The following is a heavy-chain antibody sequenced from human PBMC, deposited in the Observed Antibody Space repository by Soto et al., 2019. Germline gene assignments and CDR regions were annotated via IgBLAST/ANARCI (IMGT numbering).Heavy chain of an antibody. CDR3: VKLYGSGSYAFDI. J-gene: IGHJ3*02. V-gene: IGHV3-64D*06. Sequence: GGSLRLSCSASGFTFSSYAMHWVRQAPGKGLEYVSAISSNGGSTYYADSVKGRFTISRDNSKNTLYLQMSSLRAEDTAVYYCVKLYGSGSYAFDIWGQGTMVTVSS. CDR1: GFTFSSYA. CDR2: ISSNGGST. D-gene: IGHD3-10*01.